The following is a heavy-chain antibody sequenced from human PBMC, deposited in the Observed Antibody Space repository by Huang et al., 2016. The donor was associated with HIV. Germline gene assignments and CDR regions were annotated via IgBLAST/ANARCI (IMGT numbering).Heavy chain of an antibody. D-gene: IGHD5-12*01. Sequence: QVQLQESGPGLVKPSETLSLTCTVSGDSITNHYWDWMRQPPGKGLEGIGSVHHRGSTNYNPALKSRVTISVDTSRNQFSLRLSSVTAADTAVYYCARDRRLPIVPSDYWGRGTLVTVSS. CDR1: GDSITNHY. J-gene: IGHJ4*02. CDR3: ARDRRLPIVPSDY. CDR2: VHHRGST. V-gene: IGHV4-59*11.